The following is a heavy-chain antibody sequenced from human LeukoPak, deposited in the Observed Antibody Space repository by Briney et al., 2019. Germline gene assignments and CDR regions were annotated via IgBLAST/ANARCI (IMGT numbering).Heavy chain of an antibody. D-gene: IGHD6-6*01. Sequence: ASVKVSCKASGYTFTGYYMHWVRQALGQGLEWMGWINPNSGGTNYALKFQGRVTMTRDTSISTAYMELSRLRSDDTAVYYCARDGSSSRDYYYYYTDVWGKGTTVTVSS. CDR1: GYTFTGYY. V-gene: IGHV1-2*02. J-gene: IGHJ6*03. CDR3: ARDGSSSRDYYYYYTDV. CDR2: INPNSGGT.